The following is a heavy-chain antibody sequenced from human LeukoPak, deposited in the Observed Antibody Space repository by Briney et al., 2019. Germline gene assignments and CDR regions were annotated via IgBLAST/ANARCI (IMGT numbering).Heavy chain of an antibody. CDR2: INPSGGST. V-gene: IGHV1-46*01. J-gene: IGHJ4*02. CDR1: GYTFTSYY. Sequence: ASVKVSCKASGYTFTSYYMHWVRQAPGQGLEWMGIINPSGGSTSYAQKFQGRVTMTRDTSTSTVYVELSSLRSEDTAVYYCARGGYSSSLPSLRYFDYWGQGTLVTVSS. CDR3: ARGGYSSSLPSLRYFDY. D-gene: IGHD6-6*01.